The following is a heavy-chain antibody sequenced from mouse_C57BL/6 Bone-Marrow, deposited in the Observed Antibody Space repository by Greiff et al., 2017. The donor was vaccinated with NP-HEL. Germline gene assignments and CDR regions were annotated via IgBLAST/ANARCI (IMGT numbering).Heavy chain of an antibody. CDR2: IYPRSGNT. V-gene: IGHV1-81*01. CDR1: GYTFTSYG. D-gene: IGHD1-1*01. J-gene: IGHJ1*03. Sequence: QVHVKQSGAELARPGASVKLSCKASGYTFTSYGISWVKQRTGQGLEWIGEIYPRSGNTYYNEKFKGKATLTADKSSSTAYMELRSLTSEDSAVYFCARSGYYGSSSYWYFDVWGTGTTVTVSS. CDR3: ARSGYYGSSSYWYFDV.